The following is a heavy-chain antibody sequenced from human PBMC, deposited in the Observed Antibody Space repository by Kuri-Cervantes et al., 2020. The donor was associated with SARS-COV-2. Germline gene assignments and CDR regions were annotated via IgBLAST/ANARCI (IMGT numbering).Heavy chain of an antibody. J-gene: IGHJ4*02. CDR3: ANNAHYYGSGTSVDYFDY. V-gene: IGHV3-7*01. D-gene: IGHD3-10*01. CDR1: GFSISDRAYW. Sequence: GESLKISCTASGFSISDRAYWMTWVRQTPGKGLEWVANIRHDGSERFYVDSVKGRFTISRDNAKNSLYLQMDSLRAEDTAVYYCANNAHYYGSGTSVDYFDYWGQGTLVTVSS. CDR2: IRHDGSER.